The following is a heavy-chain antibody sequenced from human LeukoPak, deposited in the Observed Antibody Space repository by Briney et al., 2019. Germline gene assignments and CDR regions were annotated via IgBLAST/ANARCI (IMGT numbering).Heavy chain of an antibody. V-gene: IGHV4-31*03. CDR1: GGSISSGGYY. Sequence: SETLSLTCTVSGGSISSGGYYWSWIRQHPGKGLEWIGYIYYSGSTYYNPSLKSRVTISVDTSKNQFSLKLSSVTAADTAVYYCARDSMAQQLVGYGMDVWGQGTTVTVSS. J-gene: IGHJ6*02. CDR2: IYYSGST. D-gene: IGHD6-13*01. CDR3: ARDSMAQQLVGYGMDV.